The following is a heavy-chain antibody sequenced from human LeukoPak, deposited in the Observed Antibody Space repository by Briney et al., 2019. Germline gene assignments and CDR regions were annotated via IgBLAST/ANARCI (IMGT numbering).Heavy chain of an antibody. CDR3: ARDAGSGSYRGYYYMDV. D-gene: IGHD3-10*01. CDR1: GFTISSYS. Sequence: GGSLRLTCAASGFTISSYSMNWVRQAPGKGLEWVSYISSSSSTIYYADSVKGRFTISRDNAKNSLYLQMNSLRDEDTAVYYCARDAGSGSYRGYYYMDVWGKGTTVTVSS. CDR2: ISSSSSTI. J-gene: IGHJ6*03. V-gene: IGHV3-48*02.